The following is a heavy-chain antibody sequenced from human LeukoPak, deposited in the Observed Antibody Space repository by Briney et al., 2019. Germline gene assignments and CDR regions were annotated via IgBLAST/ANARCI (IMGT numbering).Heavy chain of an antibody. J-gene: IGHJ6*03. D-gene: IGHD5-18*01. CDR2: IWYDGSNK. Sequence: PGGSLRLSCAASGFTFSSYGMHWVRQAPGKGLEWVAVIWYDGSNKYYADSVKGRFTISRDNSKNTLYLQMNSLRAEDTAVYYCARQVRGSNSYGHYYYYMDVWGKGTTVTVSS. CDR1: GFTFSSYG. V-gene: IGHV3-33*01. CDR3: ARQVRGSNSYGHYYYYMDV.